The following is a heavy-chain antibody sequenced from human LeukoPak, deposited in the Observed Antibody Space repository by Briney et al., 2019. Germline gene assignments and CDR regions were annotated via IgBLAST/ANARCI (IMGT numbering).Heavy chain of an antibody. CDR3: ARDPNSIAAAGTGDY. J-gene: IGHJ4*02. Sequence: GGPLRLSCAASGFTFTSYSMNWVRQAPGKGLEWVSTISGGGGSTYYADSVKGRFTISRDNSKNTLYLQMNSLRAEDTAVYYCARDPNSIAAAGTGDYWGQGTLVTVSS. CDR1: GFTFTSYS. CDR2: ISGGGGST. D-gene: IGHD6-13*01. V-gene: IGHV3-23*01.